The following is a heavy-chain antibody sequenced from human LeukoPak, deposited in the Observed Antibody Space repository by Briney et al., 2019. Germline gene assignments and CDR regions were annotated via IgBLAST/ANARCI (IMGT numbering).Heavy chain of an antibody. CDR1: GFTFSRSW. D-gene: IGHD6-25*01. CDR3: ARDPGFSAFDI. Sequence: GGSLRLSCAASGFTFSRSWMTWVRQAPGKGLEFVANINQDGSVKNYVDFVRGRFTISRDNAKNSLYQQMNSLRAEDTAVYYCARDPGFSAFDIWGQGTMVTVSS. CDR2: INQDGSVK. J-gene: IGHJ3*02. V-gene: IGHV3-7*01.